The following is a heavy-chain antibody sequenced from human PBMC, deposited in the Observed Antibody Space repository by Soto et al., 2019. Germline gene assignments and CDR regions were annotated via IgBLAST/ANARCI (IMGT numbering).Heavy chain of an antibody. J-gene: IGHJ4*02. CDR3: ARHSYDFWSAYPEAFDY. CDR1: GGSISSYY. Sequence: SETLSLTCTVSGGSISSYYWSWIRQPPGKGLEWIGYIYYSGSTIYNPPLESRVTISVDTSKNQFSLKLSSVTAADTAVYYCARHSYDFWSAYPEAFDYWGQGTLVTVSS. D-gene: IGHD3-3*01. V-gene: IGHV4-59*08. CDR2: IYYSGST.